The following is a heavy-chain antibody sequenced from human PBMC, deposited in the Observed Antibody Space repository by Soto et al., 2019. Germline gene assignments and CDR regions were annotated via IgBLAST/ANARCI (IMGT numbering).Heavy chain of an antibody. Sequence: QVQLQESGPGLVKPSQTLSLTCTVSGGSISSGGYYWSWIRQHPGKGLEWIGYIYYSGSTYYNPSLKSRVTISVDTTKNQFSLKLSSVTAADTAVYYWARENMVPVPNWFDPWGQGTLVTVSS. CDR1: GGSISSGGYY. CDR2: IYYSGST. CDR3: ARENMVPVPNWFDP. V-gene: IGHV4-31*03. J-gene: IGHJ5*02. D-gene: IGHD3-10*01.